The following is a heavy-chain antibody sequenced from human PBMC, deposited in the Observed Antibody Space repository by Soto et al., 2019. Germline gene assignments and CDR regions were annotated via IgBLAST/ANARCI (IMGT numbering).Heavy chain of an antibody. Sequence: QVQLQESGPGLVKPSETLSLTCTVSGGSISSYYWSWIRQPPGKGLEWIGYIYYSGSTNYNPSLKSRVTLSVDTSKNQFSLKLSSVPAAAPAVSYCASRYGPGFDYWGQGTLVTVSS. CDR1: GGSISSYY. J-gene: IGHJ4*02. CDR3: ASRYGPGFDY. CDR2: IYYSGST. D-gene: IGHD4-17*01. V-gene: IGHV4-59*08.